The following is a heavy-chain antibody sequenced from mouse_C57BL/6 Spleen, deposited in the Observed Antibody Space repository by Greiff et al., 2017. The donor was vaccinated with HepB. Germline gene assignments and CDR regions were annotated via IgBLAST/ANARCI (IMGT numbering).Heavy chain of an antibody. CDR2: ISSGGSYT. J-gene: IGHJ1*03. CDR3: ARHHYSNNWYFDV. Sequence: EVNVVESGGDLVKPGGSLKLSCAASGFTFSSYGMSWVRQTPDKRLEWVATISSGGSYTYYPDSVKGRFTISRDNAKNTLYLQMSSLKSEDTAVYYCARHHYSNNWYFDVWGTGTTVTVSS. CDR1: GFTFSSYG. D-gene: IGHD2-5*01. V-gene: IGHV5-6*01.